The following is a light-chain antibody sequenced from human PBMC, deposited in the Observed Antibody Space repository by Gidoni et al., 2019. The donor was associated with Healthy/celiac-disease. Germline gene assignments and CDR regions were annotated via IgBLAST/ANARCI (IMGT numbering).Light chain of an antibody. V-gene: IGLV2-14*01. J-gene: IGLJ2*01. Sequence: QSALIRPASVSGSPGQSITISCPGTSSDVGGYNYVSWYQQHPGKAPKLMIYEVSNRPSGVSNRFSGSKSGNTASLTISGLQAEDEADYYCSSYTSSSAVVFGGGTKLTVL. CDR3: SSYTSSSAVV. CDR1: SSDVGGYNY. CDR2: EVS.